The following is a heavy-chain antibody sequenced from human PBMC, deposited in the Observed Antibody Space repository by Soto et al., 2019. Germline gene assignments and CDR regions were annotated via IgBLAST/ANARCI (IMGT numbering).Heavy chain of an antibody. CDR3: ARLGEDIVVVPAAGGDYYYYYYMDV. D-gene: IGHD2-2*01. CDR2: IYYSGST. J-gene: IGHJ6*03. CDR1: GGSIRSYY. Sequence: SETLSLTCTVSGGSIRSYYWSWIRQPPGKGLEWIGYIYYSGSTNYTPSLKSRVTISVDTSKNQFSLMLSSVTAADTAAYYCARLGEDIVVVPAAGGDYYYYYYMDVWGKGTTVT. V-gene: IGHV4-59*08.